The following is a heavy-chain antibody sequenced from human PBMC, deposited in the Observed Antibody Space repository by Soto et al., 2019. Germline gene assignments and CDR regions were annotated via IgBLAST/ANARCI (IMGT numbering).Heavy chain of an antibody. CDR3: ATAGLTGTV. Sequence: QPGGSLRLSCAPSGFTFSSYEMNWVRQAPGKGLEWVSYISVSGTMRFYADAVKGRFTISRDNTKKILYLQMNSLRAEDAALYYCATAGLTGTVWGQGTTVTVSS. D-gene: IGHD3-9*01. J-gene: IGHJ6*02. V-gene: IGHV3-48*03. CDR2: ISVSGTMR. CDR1: GFTFSSYE.